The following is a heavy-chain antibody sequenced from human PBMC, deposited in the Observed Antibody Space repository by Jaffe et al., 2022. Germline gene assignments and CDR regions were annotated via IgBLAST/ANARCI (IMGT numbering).Heavy chain of an antibody. CDR3: AKDAGTTRPSGNFDY. V-gene: IGHV3-30*02. D-gene: IGHD1-1*01. CDR1: GFTFSSYG. Sequence: QVQLVESGGGVVQPGGSLRLSCAASGFTFSSYGMHWVRQAPGKGLEWVAFIRYDGSNKYYADSVKGRFTISRDNSKNTLYLQMNSLRAEDTAVYYCAKDAGTTRPSGNFDYWGQGTLVTVSS. CDR2: IRYDGSNK. J-gene: IGHJ4*02.